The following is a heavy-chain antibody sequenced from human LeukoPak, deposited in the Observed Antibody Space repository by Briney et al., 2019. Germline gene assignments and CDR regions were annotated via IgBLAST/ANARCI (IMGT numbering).Heavy chain of an antibody. J-gene: IGHJ4*02. CDR2: IGTAGDT. CDR1: GFTFSNHA. Sequence: GGSLRLSCATSGFTFSNHAMHWVRQATGKGLEWVSAIGTAGDTFYPGSVKGRFTISRENAKNSLSLQINSLKAEDSAVYYCVRQQTSHGNFDYWGQGTLVTVSS. D-gene: IGHD1-26*01. V-gene: IGHV3-13*01. CDR3: VRQQTSHGNFDY.